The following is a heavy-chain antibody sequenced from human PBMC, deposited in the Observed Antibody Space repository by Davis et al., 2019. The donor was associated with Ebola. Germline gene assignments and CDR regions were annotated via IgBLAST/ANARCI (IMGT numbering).Heavy chain of an antibody. D-gene: IGHD2-15*01. CDR2: VYYNGGT. CDR1: GGSISSYY. CDR3: AREEGYCSGGSCYSGYFDY. J-gene: IGHJ4*02. V-gene: IGHV4-59*12. Sequence: SETLSLTCTVSGGSISSYYWSWIRQPPGKGLEWIGYVYYNGGTNYNPSLKSRVTISVDTSKNQFSLKLSSVTAADTAVYYCAREEGYCSGGSCYSGYFDYWGQGTLVTVSS.